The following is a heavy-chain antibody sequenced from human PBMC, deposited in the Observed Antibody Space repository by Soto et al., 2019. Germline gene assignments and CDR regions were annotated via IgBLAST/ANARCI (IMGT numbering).Heavy chain of an antibody. Sequence: SETLSLTCTGSGGSISSYYWSWIRQPPGKGLEWIGYIYYSGSTNYNPSLKSRITISVDTSKNQFSLKLSSVTAADTAVYYCMCLSRALVPGSGSYYKYDYWGQGTLVTVSS. CDR2: IYYSGST. CDR3: MCLSRALVPGSGSYYKYDY. CDR1: GGSISSYY. V-gene: IGHV4-59*08. D-gene: IGHD3-10*01. J-gene: IGHJ4*02.